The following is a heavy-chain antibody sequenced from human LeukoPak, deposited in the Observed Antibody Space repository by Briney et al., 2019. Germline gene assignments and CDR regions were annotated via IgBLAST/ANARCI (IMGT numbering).Heavy chain of an antibody. J-gene: IGHJ4*02. V-gene: IGHV4-34*01. CDR3: AEGDKYYFDY. Sequence: SETLSLTCAVYGGSFSGCYWSWIRQPPGKGLEWIGEINHSGSTNYNPSLKSRVTISVDTSKNQFSLKLSSVTAADTAVYYCAEGDKYYFDYWGQGTLVTVSS. D-gene: IGHD3-16*01. CDR2: INHSGST. CDR1: GGSFSGCY.